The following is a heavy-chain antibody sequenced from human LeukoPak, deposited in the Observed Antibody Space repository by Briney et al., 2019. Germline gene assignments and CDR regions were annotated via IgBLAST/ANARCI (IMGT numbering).Heavy chain of an antibody. CDR3: ARVRGGYYFDY. Sequence: PGGSLRLSCAASGFIFSSYWMTWVRQAPGKGLEWVDNIKQHGNEKYYVDSVKGRFTISRDNAKNSLHLQMSSLRAEDTAVYYCARVRGGYYFDYWGQGTLVTVSS. V-gene: IGHV3-7*05. CDR1: GFIFSSYW. J-gene: IGHJ4*02. D-gene: IGHD3-16*01. CDR2: IKQHGNEK.